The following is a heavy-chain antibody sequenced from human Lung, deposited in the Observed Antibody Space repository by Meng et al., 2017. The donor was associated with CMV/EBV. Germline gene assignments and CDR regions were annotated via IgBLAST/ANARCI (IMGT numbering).Heavy chain of an antibody. CDR1: GFTFSSYD. CDR2: ISIDGSSK. CDR3: TRRADYFDY. D-gene: IGHD6-25*01. J-gene: IGHJ4*02. Sequence: GGSLRLSCAASGFTFSSYDMNWVRQAPGKALEWVAVISIDGSSKFYADSMKGRFTISRDNSKNTLFLQVNSLRPEDTAVYYCTRRADYFDYWGPGNLVNGCS. V-gene: IGHV3-30*04.